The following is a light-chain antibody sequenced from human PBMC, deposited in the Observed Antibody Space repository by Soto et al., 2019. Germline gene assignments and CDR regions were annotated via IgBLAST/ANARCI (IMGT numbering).Light chain of an antibody. J-gene: IGLJ2*01. CDR3: AVWDDSLNGVV. CDR1: SSNIGSNT. Sequence: QSVLTQPPSASGTPGQRVTISCSGRSSNIGSNTVNWYQQLPGTAPKLLIYSNNQRPSGVPDRFSGSKSGTSASLAISGLQSEDEADYYCAVWDDSLNGVVFGGGTKLTVL. CDR2: SNN. V-gene: IGLV1-44*01.